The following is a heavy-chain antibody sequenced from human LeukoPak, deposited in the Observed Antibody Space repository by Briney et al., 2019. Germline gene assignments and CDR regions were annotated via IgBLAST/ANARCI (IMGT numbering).Heavy chain of an antibody. CDR1: GFTVSSNY. CDR3: ALNYGSGRLYKPTRV. D-gene: IGHD3-10*01. Sequence: GGSLRLSCAASGFTVSSNYMSWVRQAPGKGLEWVSVIYSGGNTYYADSVQGRFTISRHNSKNTLYLQMNSLRAEDTAVYYCALNYGSGRLYKPTRVWGQGTTVTVSS. CDR2: IYSGGNT. V-gene: IGHV3-53*04. J-gene: IGHJ6*02.